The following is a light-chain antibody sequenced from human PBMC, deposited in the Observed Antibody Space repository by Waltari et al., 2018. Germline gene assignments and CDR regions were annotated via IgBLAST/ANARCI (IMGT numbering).Light chain of an antibody. J-gene: IGLJ2*01. CDR1: SSNLGTNP. Sequence: QSVLTQPPSASGTPGQRVTISCSGSSSNLGTNPVNWYQQLPGAAPNLLLYSNDTRPSGVPDRFSGSKSGTSASLGISGLQSEDEADYYCATWDDSLNGQLFGGGTKLTVL. CDR2: SND. V-gene: IGLV1-44*01. CDR3: ATWDDSLNGQL.